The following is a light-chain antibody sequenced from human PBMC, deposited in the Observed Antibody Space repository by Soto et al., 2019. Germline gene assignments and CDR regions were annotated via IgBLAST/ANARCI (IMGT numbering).Light chain of an antibody. V-gene: IGLV1-51*01. CDR1: SSNIGNNY. J-gene: IGLJ3*02. CDR3: GTWDSSLSGGV. Sequence: QSVLTQPPSVSAAPGQKVTISCSGSSSNIGNNYVSWYQQLPGTAPKLLIYDNNKRTSGIPDRVSGYKSGTSATLGITGLQTGDEADYYCGTWDSSLSGGVFGGGTKLTVL. CDR2: DNN.